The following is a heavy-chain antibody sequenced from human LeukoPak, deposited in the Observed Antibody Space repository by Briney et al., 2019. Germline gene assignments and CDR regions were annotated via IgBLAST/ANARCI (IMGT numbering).Heavy chain of an antibody. D-gene: IGHD6-13*01. CDR2: ISAYNGNT. CDR1: GGTFSSYA. V-gene: IGHV1-18*01. Sequence: ASVKVSCKASGGTFSSYAISWVRQAPGQGLEWMGWISAYNGNTNYAQKLQGRVTMTTDTSTSTAYTELRSLGSDDTAVYYCARDGGRIAAAWGYGMDVWGQGTTVTVSS. J-gene: IGHJ6*02. CDR3: ARDGGRIAAAWGYGMDV.